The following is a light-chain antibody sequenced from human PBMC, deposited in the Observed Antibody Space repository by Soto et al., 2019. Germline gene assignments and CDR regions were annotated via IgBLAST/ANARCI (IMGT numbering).Light chain of an antibody. CDR1: INDVGGYNY. Sequence: SALTQPPSPSGSPGQSVTISCAGNINDVGGYNYVSWYQQHPGKVPQLMIYQVTKRPSGVPDRFSASKSDTTASLTISGLQAEDEGDYYCMSYAGGNRFVFGTGTKVTVL. CDR3: MSYAGGNRFV. J-gene: IGLJ1*01. V-gene: IGLV2-8*01. CDR2: QVT.